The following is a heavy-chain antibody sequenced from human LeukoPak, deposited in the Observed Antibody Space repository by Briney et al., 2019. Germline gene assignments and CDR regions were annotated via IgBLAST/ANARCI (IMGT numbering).Heavy chain of an antibody. CDR2: IIPIFGTA. Sequence: SVKVSCKASGGTFSSYAICWVRQAPGQGLEWMGGIIPIFGTANYAQKFQGRVTITADESTSTAYMELSSLRSEDTAVYYCARDSPYSLGAFDIWGQGTMVTVSS. D-gene: IGHD3-16*01. CDR3: ARDSPYSLGAFDI. V-gene: IGHV1-69*13. J-gene: IGHJ3*02. CDR1: GGTFSSYA.